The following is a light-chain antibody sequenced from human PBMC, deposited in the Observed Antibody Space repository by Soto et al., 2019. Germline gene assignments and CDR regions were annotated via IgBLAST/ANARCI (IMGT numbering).Light chain of an antibody. J-gene: IGLJ2*01. Sequence: QSALTQPASVSGSPGQSITISCTGTSSDVGGYNYVSWYQQHPGKAPKLMIYDVSNRPSGVSNRFSGSKSGNTASLTISGLQAEDEADYHCSSYTSSRTHVVFGGGTKLTVL. CDR3: SSYTSSRTHVV. CDR2: DVS. CDR1: SSDVGGYNY. V-gene: IGLV2-14*01.